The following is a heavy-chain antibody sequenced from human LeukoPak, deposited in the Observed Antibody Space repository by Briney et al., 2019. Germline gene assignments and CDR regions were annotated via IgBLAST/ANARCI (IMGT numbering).Heavy chain of an antibody. CDR1: GYTFPPYG. D-gene: IGHD6-19*01. J-gene: IGHJ4*02. CDR3: ARGGTSGWRTPNDDY. CDR2: SSPYNGNT. Sequence: ASVKVSCKPSGYTFPPYGISGLQQAPGQGLTWMGWSSPYNGNTNYAQKLRGRVTMTTDTSTNTAYMELRSLRSDDTAVYYCARGGTSGWRTPNDDYWGQGTLVTVSS. V-gene: IGHV1-18*01.